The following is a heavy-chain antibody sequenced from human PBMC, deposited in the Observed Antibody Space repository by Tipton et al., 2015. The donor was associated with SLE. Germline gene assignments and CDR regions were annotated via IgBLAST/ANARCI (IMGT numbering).Heavy chain of an antibody. CDR3: ASQGSSSGELDY. D-gene: IGHD6-13*01. CDR2: INHSGST. J-gene: IGHJ4*02. CDR1: GGSFSGYY. Sequence: TLSLTCAVYGGSFSGYYWSWIRQPPGKGLEWIGEINHSGSTNYNPSLKSRVTISVDTSKNQFSLKLSSVTAADTAVYYCASQGSSSGELDYWGQGTLVTVSS. V-gene: IGHV4-34*01.